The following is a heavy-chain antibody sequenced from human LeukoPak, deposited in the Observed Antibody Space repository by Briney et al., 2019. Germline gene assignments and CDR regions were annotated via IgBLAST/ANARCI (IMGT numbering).Heavy chain of an antibody. Sequence: PSETLSLTCTVSGGSISSYYWSWIRQPAGKGLEWIGRIYTSGSTNYNPSLKSRVTMSADTSKNQFSLKLSSVTAADTAVYFCASGAVVDAFDIWGPGTMVTVSS. J-gene: IGHJ3*02. CDR1: GGSISSYY. CDR2: IYTSGST. CDR3: ASGAVVDAFDI. V-gene: IGHV4-4*07. D-gene: IGHD4-23*01.